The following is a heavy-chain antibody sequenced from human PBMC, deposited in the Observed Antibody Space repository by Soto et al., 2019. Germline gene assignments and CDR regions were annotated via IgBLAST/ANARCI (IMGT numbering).Heavy chain of an antibody. J-gene: IGHJ6*03. CDR3: ARGGSTSRAQHYYYYMDV. D-gene: IGHD2-2*01. V-gene: IGHV4-59*01. CDR1: GGSISSYY. CDR2: IYYSGST. Sequence: SETLSLTCTVSGGSISSYYWSWIRQPPGKGLEWIGYIYYSGSTNYNPSLKSRVTISVDTSKNQFSLKLSSVTAADTAVYYCARGGSTSRAQHYYYYMDVWGKGTTVTVSS.